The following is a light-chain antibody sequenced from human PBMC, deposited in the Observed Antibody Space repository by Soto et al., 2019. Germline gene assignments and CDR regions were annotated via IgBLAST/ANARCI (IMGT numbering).Light chain of an antibody. J-gene: IGKJ3*01. Sequence: EIVLTQSPATLSLSPGERATLSCRATQDVSRYLAWYQQKPGQSPRLLIYDASNRATGIPARLSGSGSGTDFTLTISSLEPEDSAVYYCQQRRNWLFGPGTKVDIK. CDR2: DAS. V-gene: IGKV3-11*01. CDR3: QQRRNWL. CDR1: QDVSRY.